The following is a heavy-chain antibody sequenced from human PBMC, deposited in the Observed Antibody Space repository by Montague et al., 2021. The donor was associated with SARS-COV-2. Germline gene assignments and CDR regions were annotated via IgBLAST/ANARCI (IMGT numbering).Heavy chain of an antibody. D-gene: IGHD2-21*01. Sequence: TLSLTCTVSGGSISSGSYYWSWIRQPPGKGLEWIGYIYYSGSSYYNPSLKSRVTISVDTSKNQFSLRLSSVTAADTAVYYCARARTSLIVVVKEFDYWGQGNLVTLSS. CDR1: GGSISSGSYY. V-gene: IGHV4-31*03. CDR3: ARARTSLIVVVKEFDY. J-gene: IGHJ4*02. CDR2: IYYSGSS.